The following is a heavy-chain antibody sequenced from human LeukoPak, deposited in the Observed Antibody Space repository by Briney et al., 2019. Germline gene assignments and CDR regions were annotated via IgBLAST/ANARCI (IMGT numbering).Heavy chain of an antibody. Sequence: PGGSLRLSCAASGFTFSNCAMSWVRQAPGKGLEWVSSLSASGGTTYYADSVKGRFTISRDNSKSTLDLQMNSLRAEDTALYYCARDGSWGWAQYDHWGQGILVTVSS. CDR1: GFTFSNCA. V-gene: IGHV3-23*01. J-gene: IGHJ4*02. CDR2: LSASGGTT. D-gene: IGHD5-24*01. CDR3: ARDGSWGWAQYDH.